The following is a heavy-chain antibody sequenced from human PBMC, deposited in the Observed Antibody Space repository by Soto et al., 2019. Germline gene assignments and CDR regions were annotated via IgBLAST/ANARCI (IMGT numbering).Heavy chain of an antibody. J-gene: IGHJ6*02. V-gene: IGHV4-30-2*01. CDR3: ARVPDV. CDR2: IYHSGST. Sequence: WSWILQPPGKGLELIGYIYHSGSTYYNPFFKILVTISVDRFKNLFSLKLSSVTAADTAVYYCARVPDVWGQGTTVTVSS.